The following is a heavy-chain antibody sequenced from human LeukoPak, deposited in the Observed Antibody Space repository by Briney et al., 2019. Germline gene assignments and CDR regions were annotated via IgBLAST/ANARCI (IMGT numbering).Heavy chain of an antibody. CDR1: GGSISSYY. Sequence: SETFSVACTVSGGSISSYYWSWIRQPPGKGLEWIGYIYYSGSTNYNPSLKSRVTISVDTSKNQFSLRLTSVTAADTAVYYCARGGSYYDFWSGYYDYYYYMDVWGKGTPVTVSS. J-gene: IGHJ6*03. CDR3: ARGGSYYDFWSGYYDYYYYMDV. D-gene: IGHD3-3*01. V-gene: IGHV4-59*01. CDR2: IYYSGST.